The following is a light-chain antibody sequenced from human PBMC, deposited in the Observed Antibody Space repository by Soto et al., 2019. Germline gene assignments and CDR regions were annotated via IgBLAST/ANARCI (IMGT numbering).Light chain of an antibody. J-gene: IGKJ1*01. Sequence: DIVMTQSPLSLPVTPGEPASISCSSSQSLLQSNGYNYLDWYLQKPGQSPQLLIYFGSYRASGVTDRFSGSVSGTDFTLKIRRVEAEDVGVYYCMQSQQSPQTFGEGTKVEI. V-gene: IGKV2-28*01. CDR1: QSLLQSNGYNY. CDR2: FGS. CDR3: MQSQQSPQT.